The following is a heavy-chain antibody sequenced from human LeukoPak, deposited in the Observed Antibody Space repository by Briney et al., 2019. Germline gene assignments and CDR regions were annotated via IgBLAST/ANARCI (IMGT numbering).Heavy chain of an antibody. CDR2: IYTSGST. J-gene: IGHJ4*02. CDR3: ARDVSRLYYYDSSGYYYPDY. CDR1: GGSISSYY. V-gene: IGHV4-4*07. D-gene: IGHD3-22*01. Sequence: PSETLSLTCTVSGGSISSYYWSWIRQPAGKGLEWIGRIYTSGSTNYNPSLKSRVTMSVDTSKNQFSLKLSSVTAADTAVYYCARDVSRLYYYDSSGYYYPDYWGQGTLVTVSS.